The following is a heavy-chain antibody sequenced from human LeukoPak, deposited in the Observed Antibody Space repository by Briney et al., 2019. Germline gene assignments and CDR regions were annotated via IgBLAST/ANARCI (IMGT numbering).Heavy chain of an antibody. V-gene: IGHV4-39*01. CDR3: ARGLLYSGSFARNWFDS. CDR2: IYYSGNT. J-gene: IGHJ5*01. Sequence: SETLSLTCTVSAGSITISSYYWGWIRQPPGKGLEWIGSIYYSGNTYYNPSLKSRVTISVDTSKHQFSLNLSSVTAADTAIYFCARGLLYSGSFARNWFDSWGQGTLVTVSS. CDR1: AGSITISSYY. D-gene: IGHD1-26*01.